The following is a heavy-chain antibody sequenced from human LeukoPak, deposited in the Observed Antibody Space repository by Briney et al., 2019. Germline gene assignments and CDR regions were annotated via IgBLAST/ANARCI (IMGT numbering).Heavy chain of an antibody. CDR3: ARGRDGYNYYYFDY. D-gene: IGHD5-24*01. CDR2: IYYSGST. Sequence: SETLSLTCTVSGGSISSYYWSWIRQPPGKGLEWIGYIYYSGSTDYNPSLKSRVTLSVDTSKNQFSLKLSSVTAADTAVYYCARGRDGYNYYYFDYWGQGTLVTVSS. CDR1: GGSISSYY. V-gene: IGHV4-59*01. J-gene: IGHJ4*02.